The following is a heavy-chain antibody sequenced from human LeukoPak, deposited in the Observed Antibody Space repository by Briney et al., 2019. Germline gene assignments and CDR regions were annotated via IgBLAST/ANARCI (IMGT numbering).Heavy chain of an antibody. CDR3: AILGYSYGRVGYYFDY. Sequence: PSETLSLTCTVSGGSISSSSYYWGWIRQPPGKGVEWIGSIYYSGSTYYNPSLKSRVSISVDTSKNQVALKLSSVTAADTAVYYCAILGYSYGRVGYYFDYWGQGTLVTVSS. J-gene: IGHJ4*02. D-gene: IGHD5-18*01. V-gene: IGHV4-39*01. CDR1: GGSISSSSYY. CDR2: IYYSGST.